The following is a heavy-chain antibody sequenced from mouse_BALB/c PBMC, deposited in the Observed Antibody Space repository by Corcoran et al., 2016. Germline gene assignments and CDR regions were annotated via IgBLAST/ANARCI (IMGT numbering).Heavy chain of an antibody. V-gene: IGHV1-26*01. D-gene: IGHD1-1*02. CDR1: GYSFTGYY. CDR3: ASDYGNYWYVDV. CDR2: INPYNGAT. J-gene: IGHJ1*01. Sequence: EVPLQQSGPELVKPGASVKISCKASGYSFTGYYMHWVKQSHVKSREWIGRINPYNGATSYNQNFKDKASLTVDKSSSTAYMELHSLTSEDSAVYYCASDYGNYWYVDVWGAGTTVTVSS.